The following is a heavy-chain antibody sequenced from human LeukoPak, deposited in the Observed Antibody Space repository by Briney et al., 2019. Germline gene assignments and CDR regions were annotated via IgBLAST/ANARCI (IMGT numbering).Heavy chain of an antibody. D-gene: IGHD1-26*01. CDR2: IGTAGDT. J-gene: IGHJ6*02. Sequence: GGSLRLSCAASGFTFSSYDMHWVRQATGKGLEWVSAIGTAGDTYYPGSVKGRFTISRENAKNSLYLQMNSLRAGDTAVYYCARDSKWELLFSYYYAMGVWGQGTTVTVSS. CDR3: ARDSKWELLFSYYYAMGV. V-gene: IGHV3-13*01. CDR1: GFTFSSYD.